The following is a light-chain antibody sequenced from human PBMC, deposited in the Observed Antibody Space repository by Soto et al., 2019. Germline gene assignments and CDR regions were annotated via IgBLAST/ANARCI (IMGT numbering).Light chain of an antibody. J-gene: IGLJ1*01. CDR1: SSDVGGYDY. V-gene: IGLV2-8*01. CDR3: RSYAGSNTYV. CDR2: EVT. Sequence: QSVLTQPPSASGSPGQSVTISCTGTSSDVGGYDYVSWYQHHPGKAPKLMIYEVTKRPSGVPDRFSGSKSGNTASLTVSGLQAEDEADYYCRSYAGSNTYVFGTGTKVPVL.